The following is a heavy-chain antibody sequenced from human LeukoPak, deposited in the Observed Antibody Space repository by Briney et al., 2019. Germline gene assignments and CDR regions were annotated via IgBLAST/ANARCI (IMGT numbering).Heavy chain of an antibody. Sequence: GGSLRLSCAASGFTFSNYWMSWVRQAPGKGLEWVANIKQDGSETDYVDSVKGRFTISRDNAKNILYLQMNSLRAEDTAVYYCARTSRDYWGQGTLVTVSS. J-gene: IGHJ4*02. CDR1: GFTFSNYW. CDR3: ARTSRDY. V-gene: IGHV3-7*01. CDR2: IKQDGSET.